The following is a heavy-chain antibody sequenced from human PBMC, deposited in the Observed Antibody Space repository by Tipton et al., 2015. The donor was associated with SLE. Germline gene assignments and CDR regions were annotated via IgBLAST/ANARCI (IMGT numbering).Heavy chain of an antibody. D-gene: IGHD2-21*01. CDR3: AREVVLPNYFDF. CDR2: ISWNGGNI. Sequence: SLRLSCAASGFIFDDYAMHWVRQAPGKGLEWVSGISWNGGNIAYTNSLKGRFTISRDNAKNSLYLQMDSLWVEDTAVYYCAREVVLPNYFDFWGQGVLVTVSS. V-gene: IGHV3-9*01. CDR1: GFIFDDYA. J-gene: IGHJ4*02.